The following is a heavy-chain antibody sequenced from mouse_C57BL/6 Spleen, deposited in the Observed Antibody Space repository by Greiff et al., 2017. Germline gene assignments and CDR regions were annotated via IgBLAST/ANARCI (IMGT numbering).Heavy chain of an antibody. CDR1: GFTFSDYG. Sequence: EVKLVESGGGLVKPGGSLKLSCAASGFTFSDYGMHWVRQAPEQGLEWVAYISSGSSTIYYADTVKGRFTISRDNAKNTLFLQMSSLRSEDTAMYYCARSPLYAMDYWGQGTSVTVSS. D-gene: IGHD6-1*01. J-gene: IGHJ4*01. V-gene: IGHV5-17*01. CDR2: ISSGSSTI. CDR3: ARSPLYAMDY.